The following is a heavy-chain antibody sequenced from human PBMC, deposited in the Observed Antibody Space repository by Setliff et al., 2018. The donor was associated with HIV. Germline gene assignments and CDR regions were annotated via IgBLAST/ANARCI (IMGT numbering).Heavy chain of an antibody. Sequence: SETLSLTCSVSGGSISRSSYYWGWIRQPPGKGLEWIGYIYYSGSTNYNPSLKSRVTISVDTSKNQFSLKLGSVTAADTAVYYCARVGYYDTSFDYWGQGTLVTVSS. D-gene: IGHD3-22*01. V-gene: IGHV4-61*05. CDR2: IYYSGST. CDR3: ARVGYYDTSFDY. J-gene: IGHJ4*02. CDR1: GGSISRSSYY.